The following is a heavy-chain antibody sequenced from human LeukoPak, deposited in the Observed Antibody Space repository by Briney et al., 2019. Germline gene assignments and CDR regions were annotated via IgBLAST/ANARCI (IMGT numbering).Heavy chain of an antibody. CDR3: ARDPRDYYDSSGYYVGSN. D-gene: IGHD3-22*01. V-gene: IGHV1-69*04. Sequence: SVKVSCKASGGTFSSYAISWVRQAPGQGLEWMGRIIPILGIANYAQKFQGRVTITADKSTSTAYMELSSLRSEDTAVYYCARDPRDYYDSSGYYVGSNWGQGTLVTVSS. J-gene: IGHJ4*02. CDR2: IIPILGIA. CDR1: GGTFSSYA.